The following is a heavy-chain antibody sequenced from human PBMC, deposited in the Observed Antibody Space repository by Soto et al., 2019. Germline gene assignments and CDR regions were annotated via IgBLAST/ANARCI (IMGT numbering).Heavy chain of an antibody. CDR2: ISSSSSTI. CDR3: ARDRAFPATPNGMDV. CDR1: GFTFSSYS. V-gene: IGHV3-48*02. Sequence: EVQLVESGGGLVQPGGSLRLSCAASGFTFSSYSMSWVRQAPGKGLEWVSYISSSSSTIYYADSVKGRFTISRDNAKNSLYLQMNSLRDEDTAVYYCARDRAFPATPNGMDVWGQGTTVTVSS. J-gene: IGHJ6*02. D-gene: IGHD2-15*01.